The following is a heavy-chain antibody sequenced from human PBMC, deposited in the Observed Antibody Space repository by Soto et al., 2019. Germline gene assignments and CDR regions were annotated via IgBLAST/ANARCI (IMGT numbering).Heavy chain of an antibody. D-gene: IGHD2-8*01. Sequence: PGGSLRLSCAASGFTFSSYAMSWVRQAPGKGLEWVSVISGSGGSTYYADSVKGRFTISRDNSKNTLYLQMNSLRAEDTAVYYCAKGLVYVWVTLLDYWGQGTLVTVSS. CDR2: ISGSGGST. CDR3: AKGLVYVWVTLLDY. J-gene: IGHJ4*02. CDR1: GFTFSSYA. V-gene: IGHV3-23*01.